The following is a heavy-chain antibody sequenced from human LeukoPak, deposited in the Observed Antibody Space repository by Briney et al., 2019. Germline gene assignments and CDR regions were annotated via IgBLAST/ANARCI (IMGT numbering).Heavy chain of an antibody. CDR3: AKDKWELRPLDY. CDR1: GFTFSSYG. J-gene: IGHJ4*02. CDR2: IRYDGSNK. Sequence: GGSLRLSCAASGFTFSSYGMHWVRQAAGKGLEWVSFIRYDGSNKYYADSVKGRFTISRDNSKNTLYLQMNSLRAEDTAVYYCAKDKWELRPLDYWGQGTLVTVSS. D-gene: IGHD1-26*01. V-gene: IGHV3-30*02.